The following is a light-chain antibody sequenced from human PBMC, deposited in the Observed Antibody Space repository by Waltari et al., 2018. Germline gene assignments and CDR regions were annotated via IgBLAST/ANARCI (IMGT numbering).Light chain of an antibody. V-gene: IGKV1-5*03. Sequence: DIQMTQSPSTLSASVGDRVTIPCRASQSISSWLAWYQQKPGKAPKLLMYEASSLESGVPSRFSGSGSGTEFTLTISSLQPDDFATYYCQHYNSYPWTFGQGTKVDIK. J-gene: IGKJ1*01. CDR2: EAS. CDR1: QSISSW. CDR3: QHYNSYPWT.